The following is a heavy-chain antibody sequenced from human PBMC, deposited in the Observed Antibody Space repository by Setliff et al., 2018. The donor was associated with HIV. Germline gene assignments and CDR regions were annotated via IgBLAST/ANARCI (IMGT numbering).Heavy chain of an antibody. Sequence: SETLSLTCTVSGDSINKYYWSWIRQPPGKGLEWIGYIYISGDTMYNPSLKSRVTMSLDTPKNQVSLKLTSVTAADTAVYYCARRSIVGSTRGYYFDPWGQGTQVTVSS. CDR3: ARRSIVGSTRGYYFDP. J-gene: IGHJ5*02. V-gene: IGHV4-4*09. CDR1: GDSINKYY. D-gene: IGHD1-26*01. CDR2: IYISGDT.